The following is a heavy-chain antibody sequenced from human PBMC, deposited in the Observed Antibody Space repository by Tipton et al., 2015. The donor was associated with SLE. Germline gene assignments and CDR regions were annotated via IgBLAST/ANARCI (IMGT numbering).Heavy chain of an antibody. CDR3: ARDSYYYDSSGWGLGAFDI. D-gene: IGHD3-22*01. V-gene: IGHV4-38-2*02. Sequence: TLSLTCAVSGYSISSGYYWGWIRQPPGKGLEWIGEINHSGSTNYNPSLKSRVTISVDTSKNQFSLKLSSVTAADTAVYYCARDSYYYDSSGWGLGAFDIWGQGTMVTVSS. CDR2: INHSGST. CDR1: GYSISSGYY. J-gene: IGHJ3*02.